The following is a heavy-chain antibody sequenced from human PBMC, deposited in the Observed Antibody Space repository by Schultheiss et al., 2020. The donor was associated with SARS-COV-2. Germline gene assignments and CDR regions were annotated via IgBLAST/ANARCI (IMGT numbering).Heavy chain of an antibody. CDR1: GGSISSGGYY. Sequence: SQTLSLTCTVSGGSISSGGYYWSWIRQHPGKGLEWIGHISYSVSTYYNPSLKSRVTISVDTSKNQFSLRLTSVTAADTAVYYCAKIPAARVVFWYFDLWGRGTLVTVSS. D-gene: IGHD6-13*01. V-gene: IGHV4-31*03. CDR3: AKIPAARVVFWYFDL. J-gene: IGHJ2*01. CDR2: ISYSVST.